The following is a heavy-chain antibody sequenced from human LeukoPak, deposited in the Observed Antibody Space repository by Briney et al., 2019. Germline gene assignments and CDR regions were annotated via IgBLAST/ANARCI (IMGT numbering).Heavy chain of an antibody. CDR1: GFTFSSYW. V-gene: IGHV3-74*01. CDR2: INSDGSTT. D-gene: IGHD5-18*01. CDR3: ARDRGYIYGYAFDY. J-gene: IGHJ4*02. Sequence: GGSLRLSCAASGFTFSSYWMHRVRQDPGKGLVWVSRINSDGSTTTYADSVKGRFTIFRDNAKNTLYLQMNSLRAEDTAVYYCARDRGYIYGYAFDYWGQGTLVTVSS.